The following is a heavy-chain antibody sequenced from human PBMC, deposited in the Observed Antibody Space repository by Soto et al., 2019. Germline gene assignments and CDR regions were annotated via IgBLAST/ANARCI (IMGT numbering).Heavy chain of an antibody. CDR3: ARGQPSYYAMDV. CDR1: GFIFSSYG. V-gene: IGHV3-33*01. Sequence: QVQLVESGGGVVQPGGSLRLSCAASGFIFSSYGMHWVRQAPGQGLEWVAVIWYGGSNKYHADSVKGRFTISRDNSKNTLYLQMNSRRAEDTAVYYSARGQPSYYAMDVWGQGTTVTVSS. J-gene: IGHJ6*02. CDR2: IWYGGSNK.